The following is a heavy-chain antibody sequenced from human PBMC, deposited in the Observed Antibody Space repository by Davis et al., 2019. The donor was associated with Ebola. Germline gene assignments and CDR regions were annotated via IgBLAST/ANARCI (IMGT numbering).Heavy chain of an antibody. CDR2: IYYSGST. CDR1: GGSISSYY. V-gene: IGHV4-59*08. J-gene: IGHJ2*01. D-gene: IGHD3-22*01. CDR3: ARHSYYYDSSGYFSGYWYFDL. Sequence: SETLSLTCTVSGGSISSYYWSWIRQPPGKGLEWIGYIYYSGSTNYHPSLKSRVTISVDTSKNQFSLRLSSVTAADTAVYYCARHSYYYDSSGYFSGYWYFDLWGRGTLVTVSS.